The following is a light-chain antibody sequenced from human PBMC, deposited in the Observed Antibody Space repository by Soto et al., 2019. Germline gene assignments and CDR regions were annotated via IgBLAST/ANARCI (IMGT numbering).Light chain of an antibody. Sequence: QSVLTQPRPVSGSPGQSVTISCTGTSSDVGCYNYVSWYQHHPAKVPKLMIYDVNKRPSGVPDRFSGSKSGNTASLTISGLQEEDEADYYCSSYAGSYTYVLGTGTKVTVL. V-gene: IGLV2-11*01. CDR1: SSDVGCYNY. CDR3: SSYAGSYTYV. J-gene: IGLJ1*01. CDR2: DVN.